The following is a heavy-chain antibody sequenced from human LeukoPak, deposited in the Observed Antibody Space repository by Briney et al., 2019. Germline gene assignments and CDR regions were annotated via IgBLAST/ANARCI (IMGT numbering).Heavy chain of an antibody. CDR2: ISWNSGSI. Sequence: QTGGSLRLSCAASGFTFDDYAMHWVRQAPGKGLEWVSGISWNSGSIGYADSVKGRFTISRDNAKNSLYLQMNSLRAEDTALYYCAKDKSDFHYYGMDVWGQGXTVTVSS. D-gene: IGHD3-3*01. V-gene: IGHV3-9*01. CDR1: GFTFDDYA. J-gene: IGHJ6*02. CDR3: AKDKSDFHYYGMDV.